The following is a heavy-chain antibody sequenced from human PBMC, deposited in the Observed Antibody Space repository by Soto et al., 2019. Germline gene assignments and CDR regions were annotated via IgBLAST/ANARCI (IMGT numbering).Heavy chain of an antibody. CDR1: GGSFSGYY. V-gene: IGHV4-34*01. Sequence: QVQLQQWGAGLLKPSETLSLTCAVYGGSFSGYYCSWIRQPPGKGLEWIGEINHSGSTNYNPSLKSRVTISVDTSKNQFSLKLSSVTAADTAVYYCARDRYSSSGADAFDIWGQGTMVTVS. J-gene: IGHJ3*02. D-gene: IGHD6-13*01. CDR3: ARDRYSSSGADAFDI. CDR2: INHSGST.